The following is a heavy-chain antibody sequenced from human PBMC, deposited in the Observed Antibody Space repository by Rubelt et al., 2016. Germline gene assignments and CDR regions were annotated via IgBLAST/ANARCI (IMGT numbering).Heavy chain of an antibody. CDR1: GFSFRNYV. CDR2: IAQNGERP. D-gene: IGHD1-26*01. CDR3: AEKIVGATDP. Sequence: VQLVESGGGLVQPGGSLRLSCSVSGFSFRNYVMYWVRQAPGKGLEYVSAIAQNGERPYCADSVKERCTISRDDSKNTLYLQMNSLRAEDTAVYYGAEKIVGATDPWGQGTLVTVSS. V-gene: IGHV3-64*04. J-gene: IGHJ5*02.